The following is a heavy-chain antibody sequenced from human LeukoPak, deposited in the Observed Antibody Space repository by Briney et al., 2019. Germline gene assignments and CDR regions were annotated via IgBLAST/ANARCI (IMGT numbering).Heavy chain of an antibody. V-gene: IGHV3-74*01. J-gene: IGHJ4*02. D-gene: IGHD1-26*01. CDR3: ARDGRSGNFDK. CDR1: GFTFIGSW. Sequence: GGSLRLSCAASGFTFIGSWMHWVRQAPGKGLAWVSVIRSDGSITTYADSVKGRFTISRDTAKNTLYLQMNSLRAEDTAVYYCARDGRSGNFDKWGQGTLVSVSS. CDR2: IRSDGSIT.